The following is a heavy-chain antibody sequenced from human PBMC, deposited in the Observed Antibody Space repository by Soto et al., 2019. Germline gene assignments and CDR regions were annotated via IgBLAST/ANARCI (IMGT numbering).Heavy chain of an antibody. CDR1: EFSFSSYA. V-gene: IGHV3-23*01. CDR2: ISATGTTT. J-gene: IGHJ4*02. CDR3: ATYSSPFDY. Sequence: EVQLMESGGGLVQPGGSLRLSCAASEFSFSSYALNWVRQAPGKGLEWVSAISATGTTTYYADSVKGRFTISRDNSKSTLFLQMASLSPEDTAVYYCATYSSPFDYWGQGTLVTVSS. D-gene: IGHD6-13*01.